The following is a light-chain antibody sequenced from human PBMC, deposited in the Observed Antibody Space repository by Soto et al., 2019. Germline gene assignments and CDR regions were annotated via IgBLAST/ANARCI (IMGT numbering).Light chain of an antibody. CDR3: QQYGSSSLT. CDR2: GAS. V-gene: IGKV3-20*01. CDR1: QSVSSSY. Sequence: EIVLTQSPGTLSLSPGERATLSCRASQSVSSSYLAWYQQKPGQAPRLLIYGASSSATGIPDRFSGSGSGTAFTLTISRLEPEDFGVYYCQQYGSSSLTFGGGTKVEIK. J-gene: IGKJ4*01.